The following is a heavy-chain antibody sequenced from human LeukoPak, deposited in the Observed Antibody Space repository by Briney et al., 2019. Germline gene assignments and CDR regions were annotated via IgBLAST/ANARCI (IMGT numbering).Heavy chain of an antibody. CDR1: GFTFSSYW. CDR3: ARDRAWNYFDY. Sequence: GGSLRLSCAASGFTFSSYWMNWARQAPGKGLEWVAIISNDGSRKYYAHSVEGRFTISRDNSKNTLYLQMDSLRAEDTAVYYCARDRAWNYFDYWGQGTLVTVSS. CDR2: ISNDGSRK. J-gene: IGHJ4*02. V-gene: IGHV3-30*03. D-gene: IGHD3-3*01.